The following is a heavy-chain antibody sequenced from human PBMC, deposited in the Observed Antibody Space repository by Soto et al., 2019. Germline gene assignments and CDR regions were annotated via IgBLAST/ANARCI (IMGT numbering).Heavy chain of an antibody. Sequence: QVQLEQSGAEVKKPGASMKVSCQASGYTFTSYYIHWVRQAPGQGLEWMGVSHVGPDTTMYALKFQGRVTMTRDTSTSTVYMELSSLISEDTAVYFCARESSGTQYFDYWGQGTLVTVSS. CDR1: GYTFTSYY. D-gene: IGHD6-19*01. CDR3: ARESSGTQYFDY. CDR2: SHVGPDTT. V-gene: IGHV1-46*01. J-gene: IGHJ4*02.